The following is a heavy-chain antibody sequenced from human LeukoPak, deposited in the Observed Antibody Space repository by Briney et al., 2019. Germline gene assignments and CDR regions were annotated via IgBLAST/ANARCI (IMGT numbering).Heavy chain of an antibody. Sequence: SETLSLTCTVSGGSISSSNYYWGWIRQPPGKGLEWIGTIHYSGNTYYNPSLKSRVAISVDTSKNQFSLKLSSVTAADTAVYYCARDYGDSDRGFDYWGQGTLVTVSS. CDR2: IHYSGNT. V-gene: IGHV4-39*02. CDR1: GGSISSSNYY. D-gene: IGHD4-17*01. J-gene: IGHJ4*02. CDR3: ARDYGDSDRGFDY.